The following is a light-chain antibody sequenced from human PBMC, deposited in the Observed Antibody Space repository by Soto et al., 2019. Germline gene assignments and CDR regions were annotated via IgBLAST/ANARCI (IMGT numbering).Light chain of an antibody. V-gene: IGKV3-15*01. CDR1: QSVSSN. Sequence: EIVMTQSPATLSVSPGERATLSCRASQSVSSNLAWYQQKPGQAPRLLIYGAYTRATGIPARFSGSGSGTEFTLTISSLQSEDVAVYYCQQYNNWPGTFGQGTKVEIK. J-gene: IGKJ1*01. CDR2: GAY. CDR3: QQYNNWPGT.